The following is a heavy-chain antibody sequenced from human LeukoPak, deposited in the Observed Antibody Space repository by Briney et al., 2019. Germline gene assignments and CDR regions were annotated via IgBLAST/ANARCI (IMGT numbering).Heavy chain of an antibody. J-gene: IGHJ4*02. Sequence: PSETLSLTCAVYGGSFSGYYWSWVRQPPGKGLEWIGEINHSGSTSYNPSLKSRVTISVDTSKNQFSLKLSSVTAADTAVYYCARGPRIATAGTVIFDYWGQGTLVTVSS. D-gene: IGHD6-13*01. CDR3: ARGPRIATAGTVIFDY. CDR2: INHSGST. V-gene: IGHV4-34*01. CDR1: GGSFSGYY.